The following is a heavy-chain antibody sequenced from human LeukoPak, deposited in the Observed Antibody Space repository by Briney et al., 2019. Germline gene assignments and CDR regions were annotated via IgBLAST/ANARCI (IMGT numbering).Heavy chain of an antibody. Sequence: PGGSLRLSCAASGFTFSSYGMHWVRQAPGKGLEWVAVIWYDGSNEYYADSVKGRFTISRDNSKNTLYLQMNSLRAEDTAVYYCVRDLGYCSGGSCYSRYYYGMDVWGKGTTVTVSS. J-gene: IGHJ6*04. V-gene: IGHV3-33*08. CDR2: IWYDGSNE. CDR1: GFTFSSYG. D-gene: IGHD2-15*01. CDR3: VRDLGYCSGGSCYSRYYYGMDV.